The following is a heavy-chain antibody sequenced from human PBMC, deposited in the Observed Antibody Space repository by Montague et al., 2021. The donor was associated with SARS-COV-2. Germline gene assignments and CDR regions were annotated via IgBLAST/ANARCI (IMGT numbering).Heavy chain of an antibody. CDR2: TYYRSKWYN. Sequence: CAISGDSVASNSAAWNWIRQSPSIGLEWLGRTYYRSKWYNDYAVSVKSRITINPDTSKNQFSLQLNSVTPEDTVVYYCARGGSWLYYFDYWGQGTLVTVSS. CDR1: GDSVASNSAA. V-gene: IGHV6-1*01. J-gene: IGHJ4*02. D-gene: IGHD6-13*01. CDR3: ARGGSWLYYFDY.